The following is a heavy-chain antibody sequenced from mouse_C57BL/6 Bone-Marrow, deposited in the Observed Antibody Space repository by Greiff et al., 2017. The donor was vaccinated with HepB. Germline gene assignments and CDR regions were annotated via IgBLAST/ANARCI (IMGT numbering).Heavy chain of an antibody. CDR3: ARDYYGSSAMDY. D-gene: IGHD1-1*01. Sequence: EVHLVESGGGLVKPGGSLKLSCAASGFTFSRYAMSWVRQTPAKRLEWVTTISDGGSYTYYPANVKGRFTISRDNAKNNLYLQMSQLKSEDTAMYYCARDYYGSSAMDYWGQGTSVTVSS. J-gene: IGHJ4*01. V-gene: IGHV5-4*01. CDR2: ISDGGSYT. CDR1: GFTFSRYA.